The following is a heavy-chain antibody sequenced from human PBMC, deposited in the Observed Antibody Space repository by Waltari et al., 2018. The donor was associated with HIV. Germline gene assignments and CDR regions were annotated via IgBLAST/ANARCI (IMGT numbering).Heavy chain of an antibody. CDR2: INGDGSTT. Sequence: EVQLVESGGGLVQPGGSLRLSCAASGFTFSSFWIHWVRQPPGKGLMWVSRINGDGSTTTYADSVRGRFTSSRDNAKNTLFLQMNSLRAEDTAVYYCVRDDPWDGKRFDFWGQGTLVTVSS. D-gene: IGHD1-26*01. V-gene: IGHV3-74*01. J-gene: IGHJ4*02. CDR3: VRDDPWDGKRFDF. CDR1: GFTFSSFW.